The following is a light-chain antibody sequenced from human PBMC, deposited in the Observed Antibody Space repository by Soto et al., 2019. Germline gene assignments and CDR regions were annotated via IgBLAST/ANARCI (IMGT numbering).Light chain of an antibody. CDR3: SSYSSGDPWV. Sequence: QSALTQPASVSGSPGQSITLSCTGTSSDIGGHNFVSWYQQHPGKAPKVLIYEVSNRPSGVSNRFSGSKSGNTASLSISGLPAEDEAVYYCSSYSSGDPWVFGGGTKLTVL. J-gene: IGLJ3*02. CDR1: SSDIGGHNF. V-gene: IGLV2-14*01. CDR2: EVS.